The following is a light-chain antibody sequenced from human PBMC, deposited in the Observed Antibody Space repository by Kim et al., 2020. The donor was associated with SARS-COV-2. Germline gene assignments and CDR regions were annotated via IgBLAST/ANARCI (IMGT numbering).Light chain of an antibody. CDR3: HQYGSSPWS. CDR2: DAS. Sequence: ASVGDRVTITCRASQSVSHYLARYQHKPGKAPKLLVYDASSLEGGVPSRFSGSGSGTELTLTITSLQPDDFATYYCHQYGSSPWSFGQGTKVDIK. CDR1: QSVSHY. J-gene: IGKJ1*01. V-gene: IGKV1-5*01.